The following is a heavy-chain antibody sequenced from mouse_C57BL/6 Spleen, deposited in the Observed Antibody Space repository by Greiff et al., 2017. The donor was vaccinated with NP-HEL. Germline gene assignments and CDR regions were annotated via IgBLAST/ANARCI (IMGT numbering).Heavy chain of an antibody. CDR3: ARGTYGSSNYYAMDY. Sequence: QVQLQQSGAELARPGASVKLSCKASGYTFTSYGISWVKQRTGQGLEWIGEIYPRSGNTYYNEKFKGKATLTADKSSSTAYMELRSLTSEDSAVYFCARGTYGSSNYYAMDYWGQGTSVTVSS. CDR1: GYTFTSYG. J-gene: IGHJ4*01. V-gene: IGHV1-81*01. D-gene: IGHD1-1*01. CDR2: IYPRSGNT.